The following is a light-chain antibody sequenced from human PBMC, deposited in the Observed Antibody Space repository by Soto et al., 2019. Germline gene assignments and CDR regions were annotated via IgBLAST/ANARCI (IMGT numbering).Light chain of an antibody. CDR3: QTGGTGVV. J-gene: IGLJ2*01. CDR2: LNSDGSH. CDR1: SGHSSYA. Sequence: QAVVTQSPSASASLGASVKLTCTLSSGHSSYAIAWHQQQPEKGPRYLMKLNSDGSHSKGDGIPDCFSGSSSGAERYLTISSLQSEDEADYYCQTGGTGVVFGGGTKLTVL. V-gene: IGLV4-69*01.